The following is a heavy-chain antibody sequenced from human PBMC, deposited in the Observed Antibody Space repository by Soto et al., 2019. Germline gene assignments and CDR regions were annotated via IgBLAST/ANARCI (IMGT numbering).Heavy chain of an antibody. V-gene: IGHV1-8*01. D-gene: IGHD5-12*01. CDR3: ARVGSCYDFNYYYYMYV. CDR2: MNPNSGNT. Sequence: ASVKVSCKASGYTFTSYDINWVRQATGQGLEWMGWMNPNSGNTGYAQKFQGRVTMTRNTSISTAYMELSSLRSEDTAVYYCARVGSCYDFNYYYYMYVCRQGTTVPVSS. CDR1: GYTFTSYD. J-gene: IGHJ6*03.